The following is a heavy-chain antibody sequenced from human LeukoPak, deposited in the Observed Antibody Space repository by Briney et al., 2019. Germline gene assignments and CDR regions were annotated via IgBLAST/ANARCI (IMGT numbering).Heavy chain of an antibody. D-gene: IGHD1-26*01. CDR3: ARGLGSFPYYFDY. J-gene: IGHJ4*02. CDR1: GGSISSYY. CDR2: IYYRGST. V-gene: IGHV4-59*01. Sequence: PSETLSLTCTVSGGSISSYYWSWFRQPPGKGLEWIGYIYYRGSTNYNPSLKSRVTISVDTSKNQFSLKLSSVTAADTAMYYCARGLGSFPYYFDYWGQGILVTVSS.